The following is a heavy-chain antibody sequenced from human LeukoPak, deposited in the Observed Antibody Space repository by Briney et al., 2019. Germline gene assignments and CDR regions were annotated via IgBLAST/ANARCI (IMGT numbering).Heavy chain of an antibody. J-gene: IGHJ4*02. CDR1: GFTVSSNY. D-gene: IGHD3-3*01. Sequence: GGSLRLSCAASGFTVSSNYMSWVRQAPGKGLEWVSVIYSGGSTYYADSVKGRFTISRDNSKNTLYLQMNSLRAEDTAVYYCVRSGYSKYYFDYWGQGSLVTVSS. V-gene: IGHV3-53*01. CDR3: VRSGYSKYYFDY. CDR2: IYSGGST.